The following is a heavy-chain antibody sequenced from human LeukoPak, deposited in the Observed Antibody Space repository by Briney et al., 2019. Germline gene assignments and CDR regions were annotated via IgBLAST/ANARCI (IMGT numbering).Heavy chain of an antibody. Sequence: GGSLRLSCAASGFTFSSYSMNWVRQAPGKGREWVSYINGSRSTIYYADSVKGRFTISRDKTKNSLYLQMYTPRDESTALYISARDGGSGSYYDLDIWGQGTMVSVSS. CDR1: GFTFSSYS. CDR3: ARDGGSGSYYDLDI. D-gene: IGHD1-26*01. J-gene: IGHJ3*02. V-gene: IGHV3-48*02. CDR2: INGSRSTI.